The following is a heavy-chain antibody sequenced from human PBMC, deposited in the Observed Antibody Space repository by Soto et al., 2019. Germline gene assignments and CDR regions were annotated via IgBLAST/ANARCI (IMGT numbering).Heavy chain of an antibody. D-gene: IGHD3-3*01. CDR3: AKDRQFYDFWIDLSMFDP. CDR1: GSTFGYYA. CDR2: ISGNGGNT. J-gene: IGHJ5*02. Sequence: PGGSLRLSCAASGSTFGYYAMTWVRQAPGKGLEWVAGISGNGGNTYYADSVKGRFTISRDNSKNTLYLQMNSLSAEDTAVYYCAKDRQFYDFWIDLSMFDPWGQGTLVTVSS. V-gene: IGHV3-23*01.